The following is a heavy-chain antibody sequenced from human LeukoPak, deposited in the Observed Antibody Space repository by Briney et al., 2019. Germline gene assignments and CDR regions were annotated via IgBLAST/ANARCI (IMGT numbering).Heavy chain of an antibody. Sequence: ASVKVSCKASGYTFTSYGISWVRQAPGQGLEWMGWISAKNGHTKHAQNFQGRATTTTDTSTSTAYLELRSLRSDDTAVYYCARAAPVIYYNDRNGYYGYYFDYWGQGTLVTVSS. V-gene: IGHV1-18*01. CDR1: GYTFTSYG. CDR3: ARAAPVIYYNDRNGYYGYYFDY. CDR2: ISAKNGHT. J-gene: IGHJ4*02. D-gene: IGHD3-22*01.